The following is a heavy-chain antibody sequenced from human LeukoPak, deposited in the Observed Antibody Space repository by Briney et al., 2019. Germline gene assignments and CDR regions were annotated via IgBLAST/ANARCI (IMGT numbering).Heavy chain of an antibody. V-gene: IGHV3-23*01. D-gene: IGHD6-13*01. CDR1: RFTFSSYA. CDR2: ISGSGGST. CDR3: AKDYSSSWYGGYDWFDP. Sequence: GGSLRLSCAASRFTFSSYAMSWVRQAPGKGLEWVSAISGSGGSTYYADSVKGRFTISRDNSKNTLYLQMNSLRAEDTAVYYCAKDYSSSWYGGYDWFDPWGQGTLVTVSS. J-gene: IGHJ5*02.